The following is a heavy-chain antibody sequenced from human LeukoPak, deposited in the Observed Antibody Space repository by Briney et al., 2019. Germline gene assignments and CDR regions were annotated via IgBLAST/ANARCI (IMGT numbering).Heavy chain of an antibody. CDR1: GFTFSDYY. Sequence: GGSLRLSCAASGFTFSDYYMSWIRQAPGKGLEWVSYISSSGSTIYYADSVKGRFTISRDNAKNSLYLQMNSLRAEDTAVYHCARGYSYGLAPFDYWGQGTLVSVSS. J-gene: IGHJ4*02. CDR2: ISSSGSTI. CDR3: ARGYSYGLAPFDY. V-gene: IGHV3-11*04. D-gene: IGHD5-18*01.